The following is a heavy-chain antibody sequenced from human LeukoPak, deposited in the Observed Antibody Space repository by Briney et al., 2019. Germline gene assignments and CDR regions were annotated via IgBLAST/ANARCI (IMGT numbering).Heavy chain of an antibody. J-gene: IGHJ5*02. V-gene: IGHV4-34*01. CDR2: INHSGST. D-gene: IGHD4-11*01. Sequence: SETLSLIWAVYGGSFSGYYWSWIRQAPGKGLEWIGEINHSGSTNYNPSLKSRVTISVDTTKNQFSLKLSSVTAADTAVYYSARQGAFFTVARSYWFDPWGQGTLVTVSS. CDR1: GGSFSGYY. CDR3: ARQGAFFTVARSYWFDP.